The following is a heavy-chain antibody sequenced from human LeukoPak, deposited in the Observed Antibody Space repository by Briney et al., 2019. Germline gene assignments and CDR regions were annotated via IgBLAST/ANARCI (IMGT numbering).Heavy chain of an antibody. CDR2: ISSSGSTI. Sequence: GGSLRLSCAASGFTFSDYYMSWIRQAPGKGLEWVSYISSSGSTIYYADSVKGRFTISRDNAKNSLHLQMNSLRAEDTAVYYCARLGGYSYGPLSFFDYWGQGTLVTVSS. CDR1: GFTFSDYY. V-gene: IGHV3-11*04. D-gene: IGHD5-18*01. J-gene: IGHJ4*02. CDR3: ARLGGYSYGPLSFFDY.